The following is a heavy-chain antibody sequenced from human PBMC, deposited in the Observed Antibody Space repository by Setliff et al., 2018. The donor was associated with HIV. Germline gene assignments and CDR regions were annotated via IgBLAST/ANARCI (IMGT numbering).Heavy chain of an antibody. V-gene: IGHV7-4-1*02. CDR1: GYTFTSYA. D-gene: IGHD4-4*01. CDR3: ARMATVYYYYMDV. CDR2: INTNTGNP. Sequence: ASVKVSCKASGYTFTSYAMNWVRQAPGQGREWMGWINTNTGNPTYAQGFTGRFVFSLDTSVSTAYLQISSLKAEDTAVYYCARMATVYYYYMDVWGKGTTVTVSS. J-gene: IGHJ6*03.